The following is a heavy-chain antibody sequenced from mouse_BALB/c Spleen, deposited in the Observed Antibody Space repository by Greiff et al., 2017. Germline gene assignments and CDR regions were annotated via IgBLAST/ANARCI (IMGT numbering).Heavy chain of an antibody. CDR2: IDPANGNT. V-gene: IGHV14-3*02. CDR1: GFNIKDTY. Sequence: VQLQQSGAELVKPGASVKLSCTASGFNIKDTYMHWVKQRPEQGLEWIGRIDPANGNTKYDPKFQGKATITADTSSNTAYLQLSSLTSEDTAVYYCARCDYGSYWYFDVWGAGTTVTVSS. D-gene: IGHD1-1*01. CDR3: ARCDYGSYWYFDV. J-gene: IGHJ1*01.